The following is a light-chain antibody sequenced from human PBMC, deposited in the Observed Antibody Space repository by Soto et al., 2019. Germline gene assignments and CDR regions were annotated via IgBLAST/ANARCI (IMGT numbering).Light chain of an antibody. CDR2: KAS. CDR1: QSISSW. J-gene: IGKJ2*01. Sequence: DIQMTQSPSTLSASVGDRVTITCRASQSISSWLAWYQQKPGKAPKLLSYKASSLESGVPSRFSGSGSGTEFTLTISSLQPDDFATYYSQHYNSYFFFGQGTKLEIK. V-gene: IGKV1-5*03. CDR3: QHYNSYFF.